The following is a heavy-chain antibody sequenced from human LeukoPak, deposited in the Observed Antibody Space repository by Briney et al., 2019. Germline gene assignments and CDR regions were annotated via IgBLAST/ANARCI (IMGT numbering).Heavy chain of an antibody. Sequence: GGSLRLSCAAAGFTFNHYGMHWVRQAPGKGLVWVSVIWSDGTNKYYAASVKGRFTISRDDFDKTVYLQMSSLRPDDTGVYYCARDAQRGFDYSNSLQYWGQGTPVTVST. CDR2: IWSDGTNK. J-gene: IGHJ4*02. D-gene: IGHD4-11*01. V-gene: IGHV3-33*01. CDR3: ARDAQRGFDYSNSLQY. CDR1: GFTFNHYG.